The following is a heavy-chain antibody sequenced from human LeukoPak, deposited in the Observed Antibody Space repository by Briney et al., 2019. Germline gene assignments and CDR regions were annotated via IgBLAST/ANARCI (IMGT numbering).Heavy chain of an antibody. V-gene: IGHV3-48*03. J-gene: IGHJ4*02. Sequence: GGSLRLSCAASGFTFSSYEMNWVRQAPGKGLEWVSYISSSGSTIYYADSVKGRFTISRDNSKNTLYLQMNSLRAEDTAVYYCAKDGTVGLWFGELSHFDYWGQGTLVTV. CDR1: GFTFSSYE. CDR3: AKDGTVGLWFGELSHFDY. D-gene: IGHD3-10*01. CDR2: ISSSGSTI.